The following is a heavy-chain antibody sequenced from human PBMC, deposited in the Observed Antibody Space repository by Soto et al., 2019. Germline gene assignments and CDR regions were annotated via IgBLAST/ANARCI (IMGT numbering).Heavy chain of an antibody. CDR3: ARRDGSSWYGIDY. J-gene: IGHJ4*02. CDR2: IYYTGSN. Sequence: SETLSLTCTVSGGSISPYYWSWIRQPPGKGLEWIGFIYYTGSNTYNPSLKSRVTISPDTSKKQFSLKLSSVTAADTAVYYCARRDGSSWYGIDYWGQGTLVSVSS. CDR1: GGSISPYY. V-gene: IGHV4-59*08. D-gene: IGHD6-13*01.